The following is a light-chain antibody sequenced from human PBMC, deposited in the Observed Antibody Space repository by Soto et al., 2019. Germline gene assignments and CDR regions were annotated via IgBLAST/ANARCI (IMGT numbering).Light chain of an antibody. Sequence: IPMTQSPSTLSASVGDRVTIPCRASQSISTWLAWYQQKPGKAPKLLIYKASGLESGVPSRFSGSGSGTDFTLTISSLQPDDFATYYCQHYNSYSEAFGQGTKVDIK. CDR1: QSISTW. CDR2: KAS. J-gene: IGKJ1*01. CDR3: QHYNSYSEA. V-gene: IGKV1-5*03.